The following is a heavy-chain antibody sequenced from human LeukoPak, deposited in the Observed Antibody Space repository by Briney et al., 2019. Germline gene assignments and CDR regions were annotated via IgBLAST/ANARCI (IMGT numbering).Heavy chain of an antibody. D-gene: IGHD3-16*02. J-gene: IGHJ4*02. CDR2: IYYSGST. V-gene: IGHV4-61*01. CDR3: ARDAGVDYDYVWGSYPGGYFDY. CDR1: GGSISSSSYY. Sequence: SETLSLTCTVSGGSISSSSYYWSWIRQPPGKGLEWIGYIYYSGSTNYNPSLKSRVTISVDTSKNQFSLKLSSVTAADTAVYYRARDAGVDYDYVWGSYPGGYFDYWGQGTLVTVSS.